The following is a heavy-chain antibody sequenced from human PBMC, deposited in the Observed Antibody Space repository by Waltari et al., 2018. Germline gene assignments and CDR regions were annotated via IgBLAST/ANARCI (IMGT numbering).Heavy chain of an antibody. CDR3: AKGIRATATYFYMDV. CDR1: GFTFSTYA. Sequence: EARLEESGGGLEQPGKSLRLSCSASGFTFSTYAMTWGRQAPGKGLEWVSSISDDGQTPFYADSVKGRCIISRDNSKSTLFLHLNSLRGDDTARYYCAKGIRATATYFYMDVWGKGTTVTVSS. D-gene: IGHD3-10*01. V-gene: IGHV3-23*04. CDR2: ISDDGQTP. J-gene: IGHJ6*03.